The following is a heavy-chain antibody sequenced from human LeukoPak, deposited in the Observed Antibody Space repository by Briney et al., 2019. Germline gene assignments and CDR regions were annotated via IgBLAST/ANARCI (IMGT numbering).Heavy chain of an antibody. D-gene: IGHD3-9*01. Sequence: SGGSLRLSCAAPGFTFSSYAMSWVRQAPGRGLEWVSTISGSGGSTYYADSVRGRFTISRDNSKTTLYLQTNSLSAADAALYYCAKEGTNFDWLLYWVRIDYWGQGTLVTVSS. CDR2: ISGSGGST. CDR3: AKEGTNFDWLLYWVRIDY. V-gene: IGHV3-23*01. CDR1: GFTFSSYA. J-gene: IGHJ4*02.